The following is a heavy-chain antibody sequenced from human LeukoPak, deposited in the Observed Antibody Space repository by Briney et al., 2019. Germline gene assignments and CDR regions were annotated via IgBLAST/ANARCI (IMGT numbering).Heavy chain of an antibody. V-gene: IGHV1-8*01. CDR2: MNANSGNT. CDR3: ARGGVYGSGSYYYLDY. CDR1: GYIFTNYD. J-gene: IGHJ4*02. D-gene: IGHD3-10*01. Sequence: ASVKVSCKASGYIFTNYDINWVRQPTAQGLEWMGGMNANSGNTGYAQKFQGRVTMTRNTSISTAYMELSSLRSEDTAVYYCARGGVYGSGSYYYLDYWGQGTLVTVSS.